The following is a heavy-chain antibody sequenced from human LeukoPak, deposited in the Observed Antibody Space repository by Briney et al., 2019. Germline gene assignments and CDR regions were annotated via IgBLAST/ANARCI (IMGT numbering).Heavy chain of an antibody. CDR2: ISAYNGNT. Sequence: ASVKVSCMPSGYTFPSYGISWVRQATGQGLEWMGWISAYNGNTHYPQKLQGRVTMTTDTSTSTAYMELRSLRSDDTDVYYCARDHRDSSGWGWGQGTLVTVSS. D-gene: IGHD6-19*01. V-gene: IGHV1-18*01. CDR1: GYTFPSYG. CDR3: ARDHRDSSGWG. J-gene: IGHJ4*02.